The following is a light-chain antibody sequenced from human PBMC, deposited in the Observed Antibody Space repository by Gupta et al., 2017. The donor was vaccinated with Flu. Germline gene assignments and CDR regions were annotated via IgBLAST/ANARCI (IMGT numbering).Light chain of an antibody. V-gene: IGLV2-23*01. CDR1: SSDVGSYNL. CDR2: EED. Sequence: HSALTQPAPVSGSPGQSIAISCTGTSSDVGSYNLVSWYQQHPGKAPKLIIYEEDKRPSGVSARFSGSKSGNTASLKISGLQAEDEGQYYCCSYVGGTAFYVFGTGTKVTVL. J-gene: IGLJ1*01. CDR3: CSYVGGTAFYV.